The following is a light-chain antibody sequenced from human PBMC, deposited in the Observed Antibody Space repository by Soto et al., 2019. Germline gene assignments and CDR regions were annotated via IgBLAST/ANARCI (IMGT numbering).Light chain of an antibody. CDR2: EVN. Sequence: QSVLTQPASVSGSPGQSITISCTGANSDIGDWNYVSWYQQYPGKVPKVIIYEVNYRPSGVSYRFSGSKSGNTASLTISGLQAEDEADYYCSSFSSGTTLFVFGGGTKLTVL. V-gene: IGLV2-14*01. J-gene: IGLJ2*01. CDR3: SSFSSGTTLFV. CDR1: NSDIGDWNY.